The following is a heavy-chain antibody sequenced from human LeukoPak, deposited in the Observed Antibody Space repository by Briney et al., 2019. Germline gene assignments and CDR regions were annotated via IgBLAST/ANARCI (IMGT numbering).Heavy chain of an antibody. CDR1: GFTFSTYW. CDR2: INSDGSST. V-gene: IGHV3-74*01. CDR3: ARSYGMDV. Sequence: GRSLRLSCAASGFTFSTYWMHWVRHAPGKGPVWVSRINSDGSSTIYADSVKGRFTISRDNAKSTLYLQMNSLRAEDTAVYYCARSYGMDVWGQGTTVTVSS. J-gene: IGHJ6*02.